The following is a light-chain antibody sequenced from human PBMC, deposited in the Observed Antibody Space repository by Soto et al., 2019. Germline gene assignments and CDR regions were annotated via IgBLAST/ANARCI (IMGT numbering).Light chain of an antibody. CDR3: QQYNTYSPWT. J-gene: IGKJ1*01. Sequence: DIQMTQSPSTLAASVGDRVTIACRASQSVSSWLAWYQQKPGKAPKLLIYDASSLERGVPSRFSGSGSGTEFTLTISSLQPHDFATYYCQQYNTYSPWTFGQGTKVEVK. CDR1: QSVSSW. CDR2: DAS. V-gene: IGKV1-5*01.